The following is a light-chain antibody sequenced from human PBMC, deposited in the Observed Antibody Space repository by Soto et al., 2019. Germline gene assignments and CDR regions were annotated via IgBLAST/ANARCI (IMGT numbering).Light chain of an antibody. CDR2: GNS. Sequence: VLTQPPSVSGAPGQRVTISCTGSSSNIGAGYDVHWYQQLPGTAPKLLIYGNSNRPSGVPDRFSGSKSGTSASLAITGLQAEDEADYYCQSYDSTLSGYVFGTGTKVTV. V-gene: IGLV1-40*01. CDR3: QSYDSTLSGYV. J-gene: IGLJ1*01. CDR1: SSNIGAGYD.